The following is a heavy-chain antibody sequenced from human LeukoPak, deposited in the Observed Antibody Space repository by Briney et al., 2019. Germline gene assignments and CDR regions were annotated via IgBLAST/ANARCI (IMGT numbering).Heavy chain of an antibody. D-gene: IGHD4-23*01. Sequence: PSETLSLTCTVSGGSISSYYWSWIRQPPGKGLEWIGYIYYSGSTNYNPSLKSRVTISVDTSKNQFSLKLSSVTAADTAVYYCASYGGNSQEDYWGQGTLVTVSS. V-gene: IGHV4-59*08. CDR1: GGSISSYY. J-gene: IGHJ4*02. CDR3: ASYGGNSQEDY. CDR2: IYYSGST.